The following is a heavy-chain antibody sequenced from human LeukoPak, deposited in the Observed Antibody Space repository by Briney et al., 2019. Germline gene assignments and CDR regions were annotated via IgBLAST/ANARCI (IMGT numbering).Heavy chain of an antibody. V-gene: IGHV1-46*01. J-gene: IGHJ6*03. Sequence: GASVKVSCKASGYTFTSYYMHWVRQAPGQGLEWMGIINPSGGNTSYSQKFQDRVTMTRDMSTSTVYMELSSLRFEDTAVYYCARGGSPPRYYYMDVWGKGTTVTVSS. CDR1: GYTFTSYY. D-gene: IGHD5-12*01. CDR2: INPSGGNT. CDR3: ARGGSPPRYYYMDV.